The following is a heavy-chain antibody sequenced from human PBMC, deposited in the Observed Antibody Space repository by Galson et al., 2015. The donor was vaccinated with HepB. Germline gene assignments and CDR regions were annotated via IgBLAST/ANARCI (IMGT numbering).Heavy chain of an antibody. D-gene: IGHD6-19*01. V-gene: IGHV3-23*01. Sequence: SLRLSCAASGFTFSSYAMSWVRQAPGKGLEWVSAISGSGGSTYYADSVKGRFTISRDNSKNTLYLQMNSLRAEDTAVYYCAKARSDSSGQPYVSYYYYYYGMDVWGQGTTVTVSS. CDR2: ISGSGGST. J-gene: IGHJ6*02. CDR1: GFTFSSYA. CDR3: AKARSDSSGQPYVSYYYYYYGMDV.